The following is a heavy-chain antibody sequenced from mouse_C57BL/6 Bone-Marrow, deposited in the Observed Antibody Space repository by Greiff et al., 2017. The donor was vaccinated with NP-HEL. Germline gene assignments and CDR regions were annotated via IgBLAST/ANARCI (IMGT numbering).Heavy chain of an antibody. CDR2: IDPSDSYT. Sequence: VKLVESGAELVRPGTSVKLSCKASGYTFTSYWMHWVKQRPGQGLEWIGVIDPSDSYTNYNQKFKGKATLTVDTSSSTAYMQLSSLTSEDSAVYYCAREGITTVVAPYWGQGTTLTVSS. V-gene: IGHV1-59*01. CDR3: AREGITTVVAPY. D-gene: IGHD1-1*01. CDR1: GYTFTSYW. J-gene: IGHJ2*01.